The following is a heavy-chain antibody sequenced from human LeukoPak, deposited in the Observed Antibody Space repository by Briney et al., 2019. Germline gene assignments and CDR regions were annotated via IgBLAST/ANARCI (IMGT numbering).Heavy chain of an antibody. CDR2: IRADA. D-gene: IGHD1-14*01. J-gene: IGHJ4*02. Sequence: GGSLTLSRAPSGFTFSIYWMTWVRHAPGRSLEGVASIRADAYSVDSVKGRFTISRDNAKNSLYLLMNSLRAEDTAVYYCVRDSNRQGDYWGQGTLVTVSS. CDR1: GFTFSIYW. V-gene: IGHV3-7*01. CDR3: VRDSNRQGDY.